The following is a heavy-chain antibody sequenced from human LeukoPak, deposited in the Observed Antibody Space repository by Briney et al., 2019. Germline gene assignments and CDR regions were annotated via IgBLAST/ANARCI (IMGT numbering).Heavy chain of an antibody. Sequence: ASVKVSCKASGNTFTSYAMHWVRQAPGQGLEWMGWINPNSGGTNYARKFQGRVTMTRDTSISTAYMELSRLRSDDTAVYYCARAGITIFGVVITMDVWGKGTTVTVSS. CDR1: GNTFTSYA. CDR3: ARAGITIFGVVITMDV. D-gene: IGHD3-3*01. CDR2: INPNSGGT. V-gene: IGHV1-2*02. J-gene: IGHJ6*03.